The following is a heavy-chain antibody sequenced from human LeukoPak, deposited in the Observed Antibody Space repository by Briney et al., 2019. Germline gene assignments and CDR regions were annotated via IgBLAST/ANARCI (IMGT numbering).Heavy chain of an antibody. V-gene: IGHV3-23*01. CDR1: GFTFSSYA. CDR2: ISGSGGST. CDR3: AKGSGIAVAGIGGSYFDY. Sequence: GGSLRLSCAASGFTFSSYAMSWVRQAPGKGLEWVSAISGSGGSTYYADSVKGRFTISRDNFKNTLYLQMNSLRAEDTAVYYCAKGSGIAVAGIGGSYFDYWGQGTLVTVSS. D-gene: IGHD6-19*01. J-gene: IGHJ4*02.